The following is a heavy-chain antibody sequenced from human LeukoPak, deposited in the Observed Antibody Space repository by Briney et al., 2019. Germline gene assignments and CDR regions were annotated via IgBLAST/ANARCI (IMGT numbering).Heavy chain of an antibody. V-gene: IGHV3-66*01. D-gene: IGHD3-10*01. CDR1: GFTVSSNY. J-gene: IGHJ5*02. CDR3: ARGNYYGSGSYRVSLNWFDP. CDR2: IYSGGST. Sequence: GGSLRLSCAASGFTVSSNYMSWVRQAPGKGLEWVSVIYSGGSTYYADSVKGRFTISRDNSKNTLYLQMNSLRAEDTAVYYCARGNYYGSGSYRVSLNWFDPWGQGTLVTVSS.